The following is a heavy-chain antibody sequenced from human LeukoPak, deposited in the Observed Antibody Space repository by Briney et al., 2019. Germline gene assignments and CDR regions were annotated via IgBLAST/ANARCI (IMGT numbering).Heavy chain of an antibody. Sequence: GGSLRLSCAASGFSFSSYDMNWVRQAPGKGLEWVSSISPISTYIFYADSLKGRFTISRDNAKNSVYLEMNSLRAEDTAVYYCARLRFGKIGSYYFEYWGQGTLVIVPS. V-gene: IGHV3-21*01. CDR2: ISPISTYI. J-gene: IGHJ4*02. D-gene: IGHD3-10*01. CDR3: ARLRFGKIGSYYFEY. CDR1: GFSFSSYD.